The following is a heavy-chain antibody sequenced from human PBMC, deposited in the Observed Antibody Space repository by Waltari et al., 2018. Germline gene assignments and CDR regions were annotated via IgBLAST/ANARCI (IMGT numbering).Heavy chain of an antibody. D-gene: IGHD6-6*01. CDR2: IYHSGST. CDR3: ARTRIAARPFFDY. J-gene: IGHJ4*02. Sequence: QVQLQESGPGLVKPSETLSLTCAVSGYSISSGYYWGWIRQPPGKGLEWIGSIYHSGSTYYSPSLKSRVTISVDTSKNQFSLKLSSVTAADTAVYYCARTRIAARPFFDYWGQGTLVTVSS. V-gene: IGHV4-38-2*01. CDR1: GYSISSGYY.